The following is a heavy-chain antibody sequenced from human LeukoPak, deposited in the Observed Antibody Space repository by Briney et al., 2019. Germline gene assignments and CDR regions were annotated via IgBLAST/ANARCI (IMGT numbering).Heavy chain of an antibody. CDR1: GFTFSNYN. CDR2: ITSSGTYT. V-gene: IGHV3-21*01. Sequence: GGSLRLSCADSGFTFSNYNMNWVRQAPGKAMEWVSSITSSGTYTFYADSVKGRFTISRDNAKNSLYLQMNSLRAEDTAVYYCAREGRKSRGVDIVRKKETGYYYYMDVWGKGTTVTVSS. CDR3: AREGRKSRGVDIVRKKETGYYYYMDV. J-gene: IGHJ6*03. D-gene: IGHD2-15*01.